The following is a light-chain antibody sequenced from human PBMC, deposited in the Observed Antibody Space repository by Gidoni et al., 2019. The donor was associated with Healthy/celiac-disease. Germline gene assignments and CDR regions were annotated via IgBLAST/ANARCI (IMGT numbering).Light chain of an antibody. J-gene: IGKJ4*01. CDR3: QQYNSYPLT. V-gene: IGKV1-16*02. Sequence: DIKMTQSPSSLSASEGDRVTITCRASQVISNYLAWFHQKPGKAPKSLIYAASSLHSGVPSKFSGSGSGTDFTLTISSLQPEDFATYYCQQYNSYPLTFGGGTKVEIK. CDR2: AAS. CDR1: QVISNY.